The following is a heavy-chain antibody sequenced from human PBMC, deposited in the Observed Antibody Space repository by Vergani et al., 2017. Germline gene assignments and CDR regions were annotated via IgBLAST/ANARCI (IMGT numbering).Heavy chain of an antibody. V-gene: IGHV5-51*01. CDR2: IYPGGSDV. Sequence: EKQLVQSGSETKKPGESLKISCQAFGYIFSNFWIGWVRQRPGRGLEWMGIIYPGGSDVKSNPTFRGQVIFSVDTSVNTAYLQWRSLQASDTATYFCASGGHGSENGGALQLWGQGTNITVSS. J-gene: IGHJ3*01. CDR3: ASGGHGSENGGALQL. D-gene: IGHD3-10*01. CDR1: GYIFSNFW.